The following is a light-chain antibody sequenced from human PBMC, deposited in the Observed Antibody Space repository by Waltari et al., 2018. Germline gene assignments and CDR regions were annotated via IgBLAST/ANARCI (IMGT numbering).Light chain of an antibody. J-gene: IGKJ4*01. Sequence: AIQMTHSPSSLSASVGDRVTITCRASEDIRNDLGWYQQKPGKARLLIFAASTLQSGVPSRFSGSGSGTDFTLTISSLQPEDFATYFCLQDYIFPLTFGGGTTVEI. CDR3: LQDYIFPLT. CDR2: AAS. V-gene: IGKV1-6*01. CDR1: EDIRND.